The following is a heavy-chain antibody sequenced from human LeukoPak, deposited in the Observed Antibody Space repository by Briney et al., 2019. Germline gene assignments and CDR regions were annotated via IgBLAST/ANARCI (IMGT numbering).Heavy chain of an antibody. D-gene: IGHD3-10*01. J-gene: IGHJ6*04. Sequence: SETLSLTCTVSGGSISNYYWTWIRQPPGKGLEWIGYIYYSGSTNYNPSLRSRATISVDTSKKQFSLNLSSVTAADTALYYRARVATMVRGSNGMDVWGKGTTVTVSS. V-gene: IGHV4-59*01. CDR2: IYYSGST. CDR3: ARVATMVRGSNGMDV. CDR1: GGSISNYY.